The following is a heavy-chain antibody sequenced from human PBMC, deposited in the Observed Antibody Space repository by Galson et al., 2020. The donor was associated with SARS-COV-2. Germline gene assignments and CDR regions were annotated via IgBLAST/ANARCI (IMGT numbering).Heavy chain of an antibody. V-gene: IGHV1-18*04. CDR1: CYTFTSYG. J-gene: IGHJ4*02. CDR2: ISAYNGNT. CDR3: AREGGYYYDSSGLLDY. Sequence: ASVKVSCKASCYTFTSYGISWVRQAPVQGLAWMGWISAYNGNTNYAQKLQGRVTMTTDTSTSTAYMELRSLRSDDTAVYYCAREGGYYYDSSGLLDYWGQGTLVTVSS. D-gene: IGHD3-22*01.